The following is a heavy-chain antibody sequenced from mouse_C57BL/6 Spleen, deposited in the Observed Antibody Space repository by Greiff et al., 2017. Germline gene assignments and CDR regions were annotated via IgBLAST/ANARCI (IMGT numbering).Heavy chain of an antibody. D-gene: IGHD2-12*01. J-gene: IGHJ2*01. Sequence: VQLKESVAELVRPGASVKLSCKASGYNINNNYMHWVKQRPEQGLEWIGRIDPANGNTKYAPKFKGKATLTADTSSNTAYMQLSSLTSEDSAICYFADSYYADYWGQGTTLTVSS. CDR2: IDPANGNT. V-gene: IGHV14-3*01. CDR3: ADSYYADY. CDR1: GYNINNNY.